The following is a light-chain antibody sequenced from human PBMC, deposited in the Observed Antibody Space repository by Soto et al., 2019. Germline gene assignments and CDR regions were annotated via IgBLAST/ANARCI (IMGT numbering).Light chain of an antibody. J-gene: IGKJ5*01. CDR3: QQYKNWPL. Sequence: IVMSHAPATLSVSPLERATLSFRASQSVSSNLAWYQQKPGQAPRLLIYDASTRATVIPARFSGSGSGTEFTLTISSLQSEDFAVYYCQQYKNWPLFGQGTRLEIK. CDR1: QSVSSN. V-gene: IGKV3-15*01. CDR2: DAS.